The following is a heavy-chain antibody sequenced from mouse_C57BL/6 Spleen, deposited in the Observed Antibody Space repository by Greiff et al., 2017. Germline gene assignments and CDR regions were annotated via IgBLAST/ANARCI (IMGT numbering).Heavy chain of an antibody. CDR1: GSPFTSYW. Sequence: QVQLQQPGAELVIPGASLPLSSQASGSPFTSYWLHWLKQRPGQGLEWIGEFDPSDSYTNNNQKFKGKSTLTVDKSSSTADMQLSSLTSEDSAVYYCARRYYSNYPWFAYWGQGTLVTVSA. CDR3: ARRYYSNYPWFAY. J-gene: IGHJ3*01. D-gene: IGHD2-5*01. CDR2: FDPSDSYT. V-gene: IGHV1-69*01.